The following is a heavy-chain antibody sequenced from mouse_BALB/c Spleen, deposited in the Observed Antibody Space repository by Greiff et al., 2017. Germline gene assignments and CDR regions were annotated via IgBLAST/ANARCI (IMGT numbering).Heavy chain of an antibody. CDR3: ARTYDYENYYAMDY. V-gene: IGHV1-7*01. CDR2: INPSTGYT. J-gene: IGHJ4*01. Sequence: VQLKQSGAELAKPGASVKMSCKASGYTFTSYWMHWVKQRPGQGLEWIGYINPSTGYTEYNQKFKDKATLTADKSSSTAYMQLSSLTSEDSAVYYCARTYDYENYYAMDYWGQGTSVTVSS. D-gene: IGHD2-4*01. CDR1: GYTFTSYW.